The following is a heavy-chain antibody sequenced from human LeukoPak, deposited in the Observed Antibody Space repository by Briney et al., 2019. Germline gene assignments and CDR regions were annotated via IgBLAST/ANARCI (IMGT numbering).Heavy chain of an antibody. D-gene: IGHD4-23*01. CDR3: ARDDYGGLDY. CDR2: ISSSSSYI. V-gene: IGHV3-21*01. CDR1: GFTFNSYA. J-gene: IGHJ4*02. Sequence: PGGSLRLSCAASGFTFNSYAMSWVRQAPGKGLEWVSSISSSSSYIYYADSMKGRFTISRDNAKNSLYLQMNSLRAGDTAVYYCARDDYGGLDYWGQGTLVTVSS.